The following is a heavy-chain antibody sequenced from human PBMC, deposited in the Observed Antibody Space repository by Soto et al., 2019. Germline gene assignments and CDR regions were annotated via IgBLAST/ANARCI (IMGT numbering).Heavy chain of an antibody. CDR2: ISYDGSNK. J-gene: IGHJ6*02. CDR1: GFTFSSYG. Sequence: GGSLRLSCAASGFTFSSYGMHWVRQAPGKGLEWVAVISYDGSNKYYADSVRGRFTISRDNSKNTLYLQMNSLRAEDTAVYYCAKAILRFLEWLPAGNYYYGMDVWGQGTTVTVSS. CDR3: AKAILRFLEWLPAGNYYYGMDV. D-gene: IGHD3-3*01. V-gene: IGHV3-30*18.